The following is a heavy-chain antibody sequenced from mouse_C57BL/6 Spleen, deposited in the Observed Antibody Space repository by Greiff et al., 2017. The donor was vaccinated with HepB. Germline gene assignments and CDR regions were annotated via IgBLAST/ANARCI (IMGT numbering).Heavy chain of an antibody. J-gene: IGHJ1*03. CDR2: ISDGGSYT. CDR3: ARGSNYGYFDV. D-gene: IGHD1-1*01. CDR1: GFTFSSYA. Sequence: EVMLVESGGGLVKPGGSLKLSCAASGFTFSSYAMSWVRQTPEKRLEWVATISDGGSYTYYPDNVKGRFTISRDNAKNNLYLQMSHLKSEDTAMYYCARGSNYGYFDVWGTGTTVTVSS. V-gene: IGHV5-4*03.